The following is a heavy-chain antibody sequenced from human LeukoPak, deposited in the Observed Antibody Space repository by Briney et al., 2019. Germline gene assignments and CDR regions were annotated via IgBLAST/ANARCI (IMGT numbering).Heavy chain of an antibody. V-gene: IGHV3-53*01. Sequence: GGSLRLSCAASGFTIRGNYISWVRQAPGKGLEWVSIIYSGGGTYYADSVKGRFTISRDNSNNTVYLQVNSLRAEDTAVYYCAKSTRPPGYSYGYPPAYFDYWGQGTLVTVSS. CDR2: IYSGGGT. CDR1: GFTIRGNY. CDR3: AKSTRPPGYSYGYPPAYFDY. J-gene: IGHJ4*02. D-gene: IGHD5-18*01.